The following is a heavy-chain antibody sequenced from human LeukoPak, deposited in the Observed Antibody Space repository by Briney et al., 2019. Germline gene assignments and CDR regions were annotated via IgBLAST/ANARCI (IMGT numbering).Heavy chain of an antibody. CDR3: ACRGLAVAGSFDY. D-gene: IGHD6-19*01. Sequence: GGSLRLSCPASGLPFTSYAMGWVRQAPGKGREGVSAISGSGGSTYYADSVKGRFTISRDNSKNTLYLQMNSLRAEDTAVYYCACRGLAVAGSFDYWGQGTLVTVSS. CDR1: GLPFTSYA. J-gene: IGHJ4*02. V-gene: IGHV3-23*01. CDR2: ISGSGGST.